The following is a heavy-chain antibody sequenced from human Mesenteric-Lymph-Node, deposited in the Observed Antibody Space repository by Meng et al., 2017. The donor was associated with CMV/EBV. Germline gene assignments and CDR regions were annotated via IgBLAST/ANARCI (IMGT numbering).Heavy chain of an antibody. J-gene: IGHJ4*02. V-gene: IGHV4-31*02. CDR3: AREGCTTTSCSYDY. Sequence: SGGCISSGGYYWSWIRQHPGKGLEWIGYIHNSGSTHSNPSLTSRVTLSVDTSKNQFSLKLRSVIAADTAVYYCAREGCTTTSCSYDYWGQGTLVTVSS. D-gene: IGHD2-2*01. CDR1: GGCISSGGYY. CDR2: IHNSGST.